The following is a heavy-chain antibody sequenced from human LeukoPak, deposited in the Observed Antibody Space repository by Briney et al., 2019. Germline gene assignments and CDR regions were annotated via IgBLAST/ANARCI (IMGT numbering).Heavy chain of an antibody. CDR3: ARGQNWFDP. CDR1: GGSFSGYY. V-gene: IGHV4-34*01. Sequence: PSETLSLTCAVYGGSFSGYYWSWIRQPPGKGLEWIGEINHSGSTNYNPSLKSRATISVDTSKNQFSLKLSSVTAADTAVYYCARGQNWFDPWGQGTLVTVSS. J-gene: IGHJ5*02. CDR2: INHSGST.